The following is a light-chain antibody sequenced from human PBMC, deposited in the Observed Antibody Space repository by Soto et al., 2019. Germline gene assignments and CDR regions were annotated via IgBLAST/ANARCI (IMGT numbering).Light chain of an antibody. CDR1: QSVNNY. CDR3: QQYSSTPRT. Sequence: IVLTQSPGTLSFSPGERATLSCRASQSVNNYLAWHQQKPGQAPRLLIYNASSRATGVPDRFSGSGSGTDFTLTISSLEPEDFAVYYCQQYSSTPRTFGQGTKVEIK. CDR2: NAS. V-gene: IGKV3-20*01. J-gene: IGKJ1*01.